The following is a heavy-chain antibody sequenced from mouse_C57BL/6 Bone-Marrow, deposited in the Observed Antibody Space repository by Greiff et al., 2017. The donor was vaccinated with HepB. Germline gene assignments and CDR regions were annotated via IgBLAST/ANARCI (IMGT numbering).Heavy chain of an antibody. CDR2: IRSKSNNYAT. D-gene: IGHD2-4*01. CDR3: VWDYEAY. CDR1: GFSFNTYA. V-gene: IGHV10-1*01. J-gene: IGHJ3*01. Sequence: EVNVVESGGGLVQPKGSLKLSCAASGFSFNTYAMNWVRQAPGKGLEWVARIRSKSNNYATYYADSVKDRFTISRDDSESMLYLQMNNLKTEDTAMYYCVWDYEAYWGQGTLVTVSA.